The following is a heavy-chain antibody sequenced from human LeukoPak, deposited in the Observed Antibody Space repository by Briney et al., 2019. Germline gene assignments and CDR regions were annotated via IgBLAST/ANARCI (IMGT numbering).Heavy chain of an antibody. V-gene: IGHV3-7*01. J-gene: IGHJ5*02. CDR3: ARRDCDSIKCRGSNWFDP. CDR1: GLNFSSYW. Sequence: GGSLRLSCAASGLNFSSYWMSWVRQAPGKGLEWVANIKEDGSEKYYVDSVKGRFTISRDNAKNSLYLQMNSLRAEDTAVYYCARRDCDSIKCRGSNWFDPWGQGTLVSVSA. CDR2: IKEDGSEK. D-gene: IGHD3-22*01.